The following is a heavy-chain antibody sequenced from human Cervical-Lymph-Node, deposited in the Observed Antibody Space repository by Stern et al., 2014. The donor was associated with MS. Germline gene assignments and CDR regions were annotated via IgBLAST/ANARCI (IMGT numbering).Heavy chain of an antibody. Sequence: VQLQQWGAGLLKPSETLSLTCAVYGGSFSGYYWSWIRQPPGKGLEWMWEINHSGTTNYNPSLKSRVTISVDTSKNQFSLKLSSVTAADTAVYYCARGRAYYDSSGTGWLDPWGQGTLVTVSS. V-gene: IGHV4-34*01. D-gene: IGHD3-22*01. J-gene: IGHJ5*02. CDR1: GGSFSGYY. CDR2: INHSGTT. CDR3: ARGRAYYDSSGTGWLDP.